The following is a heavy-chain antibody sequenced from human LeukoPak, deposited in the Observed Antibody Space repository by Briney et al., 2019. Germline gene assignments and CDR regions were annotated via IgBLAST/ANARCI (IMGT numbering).Heavy chain of an antibody. D-gene: IGHD2/OR15-2a*01. CDR1: GGSISSSSYY. CDR2: IYYSGST. V-gene: IGHV4-39*01. CDR3: ARQPNSDY. Sequence: KPSETLSLTCTVSGGSISSSSYYWGWIRQPPGKGLEWNGSIYYSGSTYYNPSLKSRVTISVDTSKNQFSLRLSSVTAADTAVYYCARQPNSDYWGQGTLVTVSS. J-gene: IGHJ4*02.